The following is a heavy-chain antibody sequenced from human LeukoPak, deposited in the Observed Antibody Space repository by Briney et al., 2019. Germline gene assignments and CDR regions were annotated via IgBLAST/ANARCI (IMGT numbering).Heavy chain of an antibody. Sequence: SVKVSCKASGGTFSSYAISWVRQAPGQGLEWMGGIIPIFGTANYAQKFQGRVTITADKSTSTAYMELSSLRSEDTAAYYCARVVTIFGVVNDYWGQGTLVTVSS. CDR3: ARVVTIFGVVNDY. V-gene: IGHV1-69*06. CDR1: GGTFSSYA. J-gene: IGHJ4*02. CDR2: IIPIFGTA. D-gene: IGHD3-3*01.